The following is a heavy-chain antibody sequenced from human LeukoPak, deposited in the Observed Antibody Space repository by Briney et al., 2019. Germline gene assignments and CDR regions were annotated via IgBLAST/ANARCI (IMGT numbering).Heavy chain of an antibody. J-gene: IGHJ4*02. V-gene: IGHV4-4*02. CDR3: ARGRRYYGSGSYYNPGQYFDY. CDR2: IYHSGST. Sequence: PSETLSLTCAVSGVSISSSNWWSWVRQPPGKGLEWIGEIYHSGSTNYNPSLKSRVIISVDKSKNQFSLQLSSVTAADTAVYYCARGRRYYGSGSYYNPGQYFDYWGQGTLVTVSS. CDR1: GVSISSSNW. D-gene: IGHD3-10*01.